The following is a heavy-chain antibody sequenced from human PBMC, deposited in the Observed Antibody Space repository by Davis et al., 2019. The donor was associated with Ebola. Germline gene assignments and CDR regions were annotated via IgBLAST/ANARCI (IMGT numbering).Heavy chain of an antibody. CDR1: GFTFSSYA. V-gene: IGHV3-30*03. CDR2: ISYDGSNK. CDR3: VRDLRITVFGVVNYFGMDV. J-gene: IGHJ6*04. D-gene: IGHD3-3*01. Sequence: GESLKISCAASGFTFSSYAMTWVRQAPGKGLEWVAVISYDGSNKYYADSVKGRFTISRDNSKNTLYLQMNSLRAEDTAVYYCVRDLRITVFGVVNYFGMDVWGKGTTVTVSS.